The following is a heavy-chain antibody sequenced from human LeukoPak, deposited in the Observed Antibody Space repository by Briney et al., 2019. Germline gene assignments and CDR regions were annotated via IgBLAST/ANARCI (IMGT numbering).Heavy chain of an antibody. V-gene: IGHV4-38-2*02. CDR2: IYHSGST. CDR1: GYSISSGYY. D-gene: IGHD6-13*01. CDR3: ARDVWSSTWSSASNI. Sequence: SETLSLTCTVSGYSISSGYYWGWIRQPPGKGLEWIGSIYHSGSTYYNPSLKSRVTISVDTSKNQFSLKLSSVTAADTAVYYCARDVWSSTWSSASNIWGQGTKVTVSS. J-gene: IGHJ3*02.